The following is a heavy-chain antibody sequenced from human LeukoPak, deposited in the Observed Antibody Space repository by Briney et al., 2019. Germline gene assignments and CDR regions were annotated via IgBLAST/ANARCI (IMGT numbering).Heavy chain of an antibody. CDR1: GFTVSDHY. J-gene: IGHJ3*02. V-gene: IGHV3-72*01. D-gene: IGHD1-26*01. Sequence: GGPLRLSCAGSGFTVSDHYMDWVRQTPEKGLEWVGRSRNKANSYTTDFAATVKGRFTISRDESKNSLFLQMNSLKTEDTAVYYCVRVQSGGAFDIWGQGTMVTVSS. CDR2: SRNKANSYTT. CDR3: VRVQSGGAFDI.